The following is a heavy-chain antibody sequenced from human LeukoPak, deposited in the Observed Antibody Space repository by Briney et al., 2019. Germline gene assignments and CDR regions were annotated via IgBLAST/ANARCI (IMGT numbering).Heavy chain of an antibody. CDR1: GYTFTSYG. J-gene: IGHJ6*02. D-gene: IGHD3-3*01. CDR3: ARRAGVGITIFGVVRGYYYYGMDV. Sequence: ASVKVSCKASGYTFTSYGISWVRQALGQGLEWMGWISAYNGNTNYAQKLQGRVTMTTDTSTSTAYMELRSLRSDDTAVYYCARRAGVGITIFGVVRGYYYYGMDVWGQGTTVTVSS. V-gene: IGHV1-18*01. CDR2: ISAYNGNT.